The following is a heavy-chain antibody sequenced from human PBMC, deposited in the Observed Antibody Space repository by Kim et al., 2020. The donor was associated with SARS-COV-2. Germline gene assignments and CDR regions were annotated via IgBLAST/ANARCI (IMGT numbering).Heavy chain of an antibody. Sequence: GGSLRLFCAASGFTFDDYAIHWVRQVPGKGLEWVSLISRDGGEIKYADSVKGRFTISRDNSKKSVHLQMNSLRSEDTALYYCARGEQWLIKNWGQGTQVTVSS. CDR1: GFTFDDYA. D-gene: IGHD6-19*01. CDR2: ISRDGGEI. CDR3: ARGEQWLIKN. J-gene: IGHJ4*02. V-gene: IGHV3-43*02.